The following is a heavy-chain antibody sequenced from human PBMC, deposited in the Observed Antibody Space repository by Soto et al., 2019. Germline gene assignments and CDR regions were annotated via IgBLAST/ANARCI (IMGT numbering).Heavy chain of an antibody. CDR2: IIGSGDST. Sequence: EVQLLESGGGLVQPGGSLRLSCAASGFTFSSYAMSWVRQAPGKGLEWVSVIIGSGDSTYYADSVRVRFTISRDNSKNTLYLQMNSLRAEDTAVYYCAKDRDGAAAGPTKFYGMDVWGKGTKVTVSS. CDR3: AKDRDGAAAGPTKFYGMDV. J-gene: IGHJ6*04. D-gene: IGHD6-13*01. CDR1: GFTFSSYA. V-gene: IGHV3-23*01.